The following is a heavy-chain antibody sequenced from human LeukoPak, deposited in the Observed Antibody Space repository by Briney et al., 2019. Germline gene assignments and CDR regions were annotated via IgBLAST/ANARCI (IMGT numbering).Heavy chain of an antibody. CDR2: ISGSGGST. D-gene: IGHD3-9*01. V-gene: IGHV3-23*01. Sequence: GGSLRLSCAASGFTFSSYAMSWVRQAPGKGLEWVAAISGSGGSTYYADSVQGRFTISRDKPKIMLYLKMNSLRAEDTAVYYCANEPDYDILTGYGGDWGRGILVAVSS. J-gene: IGHJ4*02. CDR1: GFTFSSYA. CDR3: ANEPDYDILTGYGGD.